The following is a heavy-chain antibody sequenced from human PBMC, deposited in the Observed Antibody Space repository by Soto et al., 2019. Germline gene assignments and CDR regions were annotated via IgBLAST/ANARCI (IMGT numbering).Heavy chain of an antibody. V-gene: IGHV6-1*01. CDR2: TYYKSKCYY. CDR3: ARGSWDDVSGHYYMDV. J-gene: IGHJ6*03. Sequence: QVQLQQSSPGLVKPSQALSLTCDISGDSVSSNSAGWNWIRQTPSRGLEWLGRTYYKSKCYYPYAAPVKSRITVSPDTSKNQFSLQLTSVTPEDTAVYYCARGSWDDVSGHYYMDVWDKGTTVTVSS. D-gene: IGHD1-1*01. CDR1: GDSVSSNSAG.